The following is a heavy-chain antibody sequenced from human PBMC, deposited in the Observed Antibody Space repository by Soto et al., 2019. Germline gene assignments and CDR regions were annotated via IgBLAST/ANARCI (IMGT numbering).Heavy chain of an antibody. V-gene: IGHV3-30*03. D-gene: IGHD3-22*01. CDR3: ARTYYDSSGYYEESAFDI. J-gene: IGHJ3*02. CDR1: GFTFSSYG. Sequence: PGVSLRLSCAASGFTFSSYGMHWVRQAPGKGLEWVAVISYDGSNKYYADSVKGRFTISRDNSKNTLYLQMNSLRAEDTAVYYCARTYYDSSGYYEESAFDIWGKGTMVTVSS. CDR2: ISYDGSNK.